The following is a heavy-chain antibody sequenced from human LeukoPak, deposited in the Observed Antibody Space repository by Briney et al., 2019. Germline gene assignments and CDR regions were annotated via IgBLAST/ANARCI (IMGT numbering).Heavy chain of an antibody. J-gene: IGHJ4*02. Sequence: ASVKVYCKASGYTFTGYYMHWVRQAPGQGLEWMGWINPNSGGTNHAQKFQGRVTMTRDTSISTAYMELSRLRSDDTAVYYCARDRPLDADDYYGFYYFHYWGQGTLVTVSS. V-gene: IGHV1-2*02. CDR2: INPNSGGT. CDR3: ARDRPLDADDYYGFYYFHY. CDR1: GYTFTGYY. D-gene: IGHD3-10*01.